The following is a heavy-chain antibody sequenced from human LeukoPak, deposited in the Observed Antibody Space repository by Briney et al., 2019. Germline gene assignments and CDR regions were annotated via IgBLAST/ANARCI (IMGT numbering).Heavy chain of an antibody. J-gene: IGHJ4*02. D-gene: IGHD2-15*01. Sequence: SETLSLTCTVSGASISNGDYYWTWIRQTPGEGLEWIGYIYHSGSTYYNPSLKSRLTISLDTSENQFSLSLNSVTAADTAVYYCAREALLYYFDYWGQGTPVTVSS. V-gene: IGHV4-30-4*08. CDR3: AREALLYYFDY. CDR1: GASISNGDYY. CDR2: IYHSGST.